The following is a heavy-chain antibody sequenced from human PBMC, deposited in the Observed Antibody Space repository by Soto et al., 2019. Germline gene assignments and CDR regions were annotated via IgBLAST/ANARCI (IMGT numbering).Heavy chain of an antibody. CDR2: IYYSGST. J-gene: IGHJ4*02. D-gene: IGHD3-9*01. V-gene: IGHV4-30-4*01. CDR1: GGSISSGDYY. Sequence: ASETLSLTCTVSGGSISSGDYYWSWIRQPPGKGLEWIGYIYYSGSTYYNPSLKSRVTISVDTSKNQFSLKLSSVTAADTAVYYCARATYYDILTGYYTDLDYWGQGTLVTVSS. CDR3: ARATYYDILTGYYTDLDY.